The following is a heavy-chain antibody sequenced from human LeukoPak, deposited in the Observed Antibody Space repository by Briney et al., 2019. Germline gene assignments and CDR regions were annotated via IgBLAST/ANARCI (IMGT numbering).Heavy chain of an antibody. Sequence: GGSLRLSCAASGFTFSDYYMSWIRQAPGKGLEWVSYISSSGSTIYYADSVKGRFTISRDNAKNSLYLQMNSLRAEDTAVYFCARDTYYYDSGGYYYVKWIDYWGQGTLVTVS. CDR3: ARDTYYYDSGGYYYVKWIDY. V-gene: IGHV3-11*01. J-gene: IGHJ4*02. CDR2: ISSSGSTI. D-gene: IGHD3-22*01. CDR1: GFTFSDYY.